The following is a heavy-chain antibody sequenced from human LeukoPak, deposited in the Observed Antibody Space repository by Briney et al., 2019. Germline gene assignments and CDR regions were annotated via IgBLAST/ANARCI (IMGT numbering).Heavy chain of an antibody. CDR2: TYHSGST. D-gene: IGHD2-8*01. J-gene: IGHJ4*02. Sequence: SETLSLTCTVSGYSISSGYYWGWIRQPPGKGLEWIGSTYHSGSTYYNPSLKSRVTISVDTSKNQFSLKLSSVTAADTAVYYCARVIVLMVYAMGFDYWGQGTLVTVSS. V-gene: IGHV4-38-2*02. CDR1: GYSISSGYY. CDR3: ARVIVLMVYAMGFDY.